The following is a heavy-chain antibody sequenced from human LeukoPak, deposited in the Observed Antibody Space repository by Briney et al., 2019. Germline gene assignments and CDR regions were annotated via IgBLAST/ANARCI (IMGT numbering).Heavy chain of an antibody. CDR3: SKDLTSDFGGDLDP. Sequence: GGSLRLSCAASGFAVRTNYMTWVRQAPGKGLEWVALISFDGSQKYYADSVKGRFTISRDNSKSTVYLQMNSLRVEDAAVYYCSKDLTSDFGGDLDPWGQGTLVTVSS. V-gene: IGHV3-30*02. CDR2: ISFDGSQK. J-gene: IGHJ5*02. D-gene: IGHD3-10*01. CDR1: GFAVRTNY.